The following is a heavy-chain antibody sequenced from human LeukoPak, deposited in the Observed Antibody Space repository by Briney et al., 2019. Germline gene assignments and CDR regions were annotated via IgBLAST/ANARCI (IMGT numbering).Heavy chain of an antibody. CDR1: GFTFSIYA. V-gene: IGHV3-30*09. CDR3: AKDRQRLGDGDDAFDI. Sequence: HPGRSLRLSCAASGFTFSIYAIHWVRQAPGKGLEWVAVISYDGSNKYYADSVKGRFAISRDNSKNTLFLQMNNLRAEDTAVYYCAKDRQRLGDGDDAFDIWGQGTMVTVSS. CDR2: ISYDGSNK. D-gene: IGHD3-16*01. J-gene: IGHJ3*02.